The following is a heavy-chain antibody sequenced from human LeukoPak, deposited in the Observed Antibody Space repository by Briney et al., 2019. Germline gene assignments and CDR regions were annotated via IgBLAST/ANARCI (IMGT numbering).Heavy chain of an antibody. Sequence: GASVKVSCKASGYTFTSYDINWVRQTTGQGLEWMGWMNPNSGNTGYAQKFQGRVTMTRNTSISTAYMELSSLRSEDTAVYYCARGSRHYDFWSGYYKPYYYYGMDVWGQGTTVTASS. CDR1: GYTFTSYD. D-gene: IGHD3-3*01. J-gene: IGHJ6*02. CDR3: ARGSRHYDFWSGYYKPYYYYGMDV. CDR2: MNPNSGNT. V-gene: IGHV1-8*01.